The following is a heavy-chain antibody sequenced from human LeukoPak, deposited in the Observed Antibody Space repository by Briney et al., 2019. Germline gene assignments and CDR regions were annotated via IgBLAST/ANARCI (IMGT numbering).Heavy chain of an antibody. CDR3: TLYNY. D-gene: IGHD2-2*02. Sequence: GASVSVSCKTSGYSFTSQDMHWVRQAPGQSLEWMGCINPGNGDTKYSQEFQGRVTITRDTSATTAYMELSNLRSDDMAVYYCTLYNYWGQGTLVTVSS. J-gene: IGHJ4*02. V-gene: IGHV1-3*03. CDR2: INPGNGDT. CDR1: GYSFTSQD.